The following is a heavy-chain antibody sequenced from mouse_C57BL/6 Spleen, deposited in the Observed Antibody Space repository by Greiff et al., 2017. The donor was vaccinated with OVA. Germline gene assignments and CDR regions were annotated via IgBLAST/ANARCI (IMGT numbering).Heavy chain of an antibody. CDR3: ASGTTVVPAY. J-gene: IGHJ3*01. CDR1: GYAFSSSW. D-gene: IGHD1-1*01. V-gene: IGHV1-82*01. Sequence: VQLQQSGPELVKPGASVKISCKASGYAFSSSWMNWVKQRPGKGLEWIGRIYPGDGDTNYNGKLKGKATLTADKSYSTAYMQLSSLTSEDSAVYFCASGTTVVPAYWGQGALVTVSA. CDR2: IYPGDGDT.